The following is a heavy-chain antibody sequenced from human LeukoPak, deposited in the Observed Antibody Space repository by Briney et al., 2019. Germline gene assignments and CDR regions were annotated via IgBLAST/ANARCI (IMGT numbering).Heavy chain of an antibody. Sequence: PSETLSLTCSVSGGAISSYFWSWIRQPPGKGLEWIGYIYYSGSTNYNPSLKSRVTISVDTSKNQLSLKLRSVTAADTAVYYCARGGVLRLPGGSEGYFDNWGQGTLVTVSS. D-gene: IGHD3-3*01. CDR1: GGAISSYF. CDR2: IYYSGST. CDR3: ARGGVLRLPGGSEGYFDN. J-gene: IGHJ4*02. V-gene: IGHV4-59*01.